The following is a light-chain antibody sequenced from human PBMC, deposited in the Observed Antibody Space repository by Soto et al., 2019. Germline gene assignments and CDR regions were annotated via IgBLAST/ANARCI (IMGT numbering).Light chain of an antibody. CDR2: DAS. CDR3: QQFAISTT. J-gene: IGKJ1*01. V-gene: IGKV1-5*01. Sequence: DIQMTQSPSTLSASAGDRSTITCRASHNIERWMAWYQQKPGKAPSLLIFDASTLHSGVPSRFSGSGSGTDFTLTISSLHPDDFATYYCQQFAISTTFGQGTKVEI. CDR1: HNIERW.